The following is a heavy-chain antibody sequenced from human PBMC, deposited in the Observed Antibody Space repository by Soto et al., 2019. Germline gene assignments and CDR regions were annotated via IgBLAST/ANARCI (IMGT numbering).Heavy chain of an antibody. J-gene: IGHJ4*02. D-gene: IGHD6-6*01. CDR1: GFTFSNYA. Sequence: GSLRLSCAGSGFTFSNYAMSWVRQAPGKGLEWVSAISSAVNTYYADSVKGRFTISRDNSKNTLSLQMNSLRAEDTAVYYCAKQVRDGTSSPYYFDYWGQGTLVTVSS. CDR3: AKQVRDGTSSPYYFDY. V-gene: IGHV3-23*01. CDR2: ISSAVNT.